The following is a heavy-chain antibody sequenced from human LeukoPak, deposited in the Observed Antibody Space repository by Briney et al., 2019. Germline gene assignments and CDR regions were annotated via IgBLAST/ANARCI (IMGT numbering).Heavy chain of an antibody. CDR3: ARVSCGYNCHYGMDV. CDR2: VSAYNGNT. Sequence: GASVKVSCKASGYTFASYGISWLRQAPGQGLEWVGWVSAYNGNTKYAQRVQGRVSMITDTSTSTAYMELRSLRSDDTALYYCARVSCGYNCHYGMDVWGQGTTVTVSS. J-gene: IGHJ6*02. V-gene: IGHV1-18*01. D-gene: IGHD5-18*01. CDR1: GYTFASYG.